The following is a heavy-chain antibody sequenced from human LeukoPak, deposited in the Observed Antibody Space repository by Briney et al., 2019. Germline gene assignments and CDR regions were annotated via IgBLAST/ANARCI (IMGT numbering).Heavy chain of an antibody. CDR2: ITSRGDST. D-gene: IGHD7-27*01. J-gene: IGHJ4*02. V-gene: IGHV3-23*01. CDR1: GFSFSNYA. CDR3: AALGPPIDF. Sequence: GGSLRLSCAASGFSFSNYALSWVRQSPRQGLEWVSAITSRGDSTYYADSVKGRFTISRDNSRNTLYPQMSSLRADDTAVYYCAALGPPIDFWGQGTLVTVSS.